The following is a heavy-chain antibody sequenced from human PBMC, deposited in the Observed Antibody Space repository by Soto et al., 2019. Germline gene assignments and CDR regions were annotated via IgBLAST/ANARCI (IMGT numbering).Heavy chain of an antibody. Sequence: ASVKVSCKASGGTFSSYAISWVRQAPGQGLEWMGGIIPIFGTANYAQKFQGRVTITADKSTSTAYMELSSLRSEDTAVYYCARDLYYDFWSGYSRRAFDIWGQGTMVTVSS. J-gene: IGHJ3*02. CDR3: ARDLYYDFWSGYSRRAFDI. D-gene: IGHD3-3*01. CDR2: IIPIFGTA. V-gene: IGHV1-69*06. CDR1: GGTFSSYA.